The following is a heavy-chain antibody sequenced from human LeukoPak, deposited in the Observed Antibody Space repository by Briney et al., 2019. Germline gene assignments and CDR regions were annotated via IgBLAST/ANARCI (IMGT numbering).Heavy chain of an antibody. D-gene: IGHD3-3*01. CDR3: ASLTSGNGLDV. CDR2: IYSGNRT. CDR1: GFTVSNNY. Sequence: GGSLRLSCAASGFTVSNNYMTWVRQAPGKGLEWVSVIYSGNRTKYADSVKGRFIISRDNSKNTLLFQMNSLRAEDTAVYYCASLTSGNGLDVWGRGTTVTVS. J-gene: IGHJ6*02. V-gene: IGHV3-66*01.